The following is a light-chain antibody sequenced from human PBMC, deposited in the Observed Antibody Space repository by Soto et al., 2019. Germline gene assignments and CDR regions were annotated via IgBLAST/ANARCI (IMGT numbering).Light chain of an antibody. CDR2: GAS. Sequence: EIVLTQSPGTLSLSPGESATLSCRASESVNSNYLAWYQQKPGQAPRLLIYGASSRATGIPNRFSGSGSGTDFTLTISSLEPEDFAVYYCHQYGLLPRHPCGQGTKLEIK. CDR3: HQYGLLPRHP. J-gene: IGKJ2*01. V-gene: IGKV3-20*01. CDR1: ESVNSNY.